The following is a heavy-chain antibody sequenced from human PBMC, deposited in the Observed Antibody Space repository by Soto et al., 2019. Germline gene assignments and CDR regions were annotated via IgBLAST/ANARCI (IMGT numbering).Heavy chain of an antibody. CDR1: GFTFSSYA. Sequence: EVQLLESGGGLVQPGGSLRLSCAASGFTFSSYAMSWVRQAPGKGLEWVSAISGSGGSTYYADSVKGRFTISRDNSKNTLYLQMNSLRAEDTAVYYCAKVGPYYDLWSGYPAPWYNWFDPWGQGTLVTVSS. CDR2: ISGSGGST. D-gene: IGHD3-3*01. V-gene: IGHV3-23*01. CDR3: AKVGPYYDLWSGYPAPWYNWFDP. J-gene: IGHJ5*02.